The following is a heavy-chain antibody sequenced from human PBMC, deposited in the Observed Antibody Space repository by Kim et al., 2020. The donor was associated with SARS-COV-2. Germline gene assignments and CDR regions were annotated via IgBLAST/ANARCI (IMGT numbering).Heavy chain of an antibody. Sequence: SETLSLTCTVSGGSISSYYWSWIRQPPGKGLEWIAYISYSGSTNYSPSLKGRVTISVDTSKNQFSLKLNSVPAADTAVYSCARERRSGTYYYFDYWGQGTVVTVSS. CDR2: ISYSGST. CDR1: GGSISSYY. V-gene: IGHV4-59*01. D-gene: IGHD3-10*01. CDR3: ARERRSGTYYYFDY. J-gene: IGHJ4*02.